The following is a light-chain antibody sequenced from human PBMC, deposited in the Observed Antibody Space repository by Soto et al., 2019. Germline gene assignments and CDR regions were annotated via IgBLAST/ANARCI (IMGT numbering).Light chain of an antibody. Sequence: NFMLTQPHSVSESPGKTVTISCTRSSGSIASNYVQWYQQRPGSAPTTVIYEDNQRPSGVPDRFSGSIDSSSNSASLTNSAQKTEDEADYCCQSYDSSNHWVFGGGTKLTVL. CDR1: SGSIASNY. CDR3: QSYDSSNHWV. V-gene: IGLV6-57*03. J-gene: IGLJ3*02. CDR2: EDN.